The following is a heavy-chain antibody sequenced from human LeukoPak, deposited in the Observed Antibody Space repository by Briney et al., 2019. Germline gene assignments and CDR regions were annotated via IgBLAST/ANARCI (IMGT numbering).Heavy chain of an antibody. D-gene: IGHD6-13*01. CDR3: ARQIAAAGFNDY. V-gene: IGHV4-4*02. Sequence: SSGTLSLTCVVSGDPISSTNWWNWVRQPPGKGLEWIGSIYYSGSTYYNPSLKSRVTISVDTSKNQFSLKLSSVTAADTAVYYCARQIAAAGFNDYWGQGTLVTVSS. CDR1: GDPISSTNW. J-gene: IGHJ4*02. CDR2: IYYSGST.